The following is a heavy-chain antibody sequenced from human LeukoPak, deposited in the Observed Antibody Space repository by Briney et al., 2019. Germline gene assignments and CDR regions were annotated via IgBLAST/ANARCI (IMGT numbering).Heavy chain of an antibody. CDR1: GYSFTSYW. Sequence: HGESLKISCQGSGYSFTSYWIGWVRHMPGKGLECMGIIYPGDSDTRYSPSFQGQVTISADNSITTAYLQWSSLKASDTAIYYCARLSSVVAALYYWGQGTLVTVSS. V-gene: IGHV5-51*01. CDR3: ARLSSVVAALYY. D-gene: IGHD2-15*01. J-gene: IGHJ4*02. CDR2: IYPGDSDT.